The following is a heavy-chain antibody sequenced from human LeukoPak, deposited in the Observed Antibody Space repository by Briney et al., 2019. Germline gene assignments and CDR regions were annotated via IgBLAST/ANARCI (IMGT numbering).Heavy chain of an antibody. CDR2: ISGSGGST. Sequence: GGTLRLSCAASGFTFSNYGMSWVRQAPGKGLEWVSAISGSGGSTYYADSAKGRFTISRDNSKNTLYLQMNSLRAEDTAVYYCSRRSGDYWGQGTLVTVSS. CDR3: SRRSGDY. J-gene: IGHJ4*02. V-gene: IGHV3-23*01. D-gene: IGHD3-10*01. CDR1: GFTFSNYG.